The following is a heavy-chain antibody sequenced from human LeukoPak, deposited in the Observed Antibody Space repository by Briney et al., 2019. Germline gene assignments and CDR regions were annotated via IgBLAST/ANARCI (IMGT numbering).Heavy chain of an antibody. D-gene: IGHD4-17*01. CDR3: TTERAPVTSFVSDY. CDR1: GFTFSNAW. Sequence: PGGSLRLSCAASGFTFSNAWMSWVRQAPGKGLEWVGRIKSKTDGRTTDYTAPVKGRLTMSRDESKNTLYLQMNSLKTEDTAVYYCTTERAPVTSFVSDYWGQGTLVTVSS. J-gene: IGHJ4*02. V-gene: IGHV3-15*01. CDR2: IKSKTDGRTT.